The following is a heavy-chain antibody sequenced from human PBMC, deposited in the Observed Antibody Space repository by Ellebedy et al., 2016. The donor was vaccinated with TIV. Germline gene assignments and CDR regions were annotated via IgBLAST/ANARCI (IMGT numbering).Heavy chain of an antibody. CDR1: GFSFSNYA. CDR2: LSASGVST. CDR3: AKMSWWGGFDY. Sequence: GESLKTSCAPSGFSFSNYAMNWVRQAPGKGLEWVSSLSASGVSTYYADSVKGRFSISRDNSKTTLSLHMSSLRANDTAIYYCAKMSWWGGFDYWGQGTLVTVSS. J-gene: IGHJ4*02. D-gene: IGHD2-15*01. V-gene: IGHV3-23*01.